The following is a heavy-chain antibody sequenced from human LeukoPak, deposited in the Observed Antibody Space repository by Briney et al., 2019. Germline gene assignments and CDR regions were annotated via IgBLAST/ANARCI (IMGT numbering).Heavy chain of an antibody. J-gene: IGHJ4*02. V-gene: IGHV4-31*03. CDR3: ARDRKYCGSTSCYFRVSD. CDR2: IYYSGST. D-gene: IGHD2-2*01. CDR1: GGSVSSGGYY. Sequence: SQTLSLTCTVSGGSVSSGGYYWTWIRQHPGKGLEWIGYIYYSGSTYYNPSLKSRVTLSVDTSKNQFSLKLTSVTAADTAVYYCARDRKYCGSTSCYFRVSDWGQGTLVPVSS.